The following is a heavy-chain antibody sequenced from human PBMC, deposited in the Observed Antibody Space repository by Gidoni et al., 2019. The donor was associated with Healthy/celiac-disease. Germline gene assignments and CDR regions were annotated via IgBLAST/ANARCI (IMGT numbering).Heavy chain of an antibody. D-gene: IGHD6-6*01. V-gene: IGHV1-69*01. CDR3: ASGDRIAARPHTFDY. CDR1: GGTFRSYA. CDR2: IIPIFGTA. J-gene: IGHJ4*02. Sequence: QVQLVQSGAEVKKPGSSVKGPWKAPGGTFRSYAISRVRQAPGQGLEWMGGIIPIFGTANYAQKFQGRVTITADESTSTAYMELSSLRSEDTAVYYCASGDRIAARPHTFDYWGQGTLVTVSS.